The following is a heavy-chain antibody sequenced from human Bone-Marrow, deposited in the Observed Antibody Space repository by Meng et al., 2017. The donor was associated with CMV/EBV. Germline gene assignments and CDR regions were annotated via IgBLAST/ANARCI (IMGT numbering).Heavy chain of an antibody. Sequence: TLSLTCAISGDSVSSNSVAWNWIRQSPSRGLEWLGRTYYRSKWYNDYAVSVKSRMTINPDTSKNQSSLQLNSVAPEDTAVYYCARKFRNYFDYWGQGTRVTVSS. CDR2: TYYRSKWYN. V-gene: IGHV6-1*01. CDR3: ARKFRNYFDY. CDR1: GDSVSSNSVA. J-gene: IGHJ4*02.